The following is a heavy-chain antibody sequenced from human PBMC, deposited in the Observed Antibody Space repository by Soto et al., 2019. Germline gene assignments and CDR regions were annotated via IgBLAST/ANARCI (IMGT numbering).Heavy chain of an antibody. V-gene: IGHV3-30*03. J-gene: IGHJ4*02. CDR1: GFSFNDYA. CDR2: ISSDGHHQ. D-gene: IGHD3-22*01. Sequence: GGTLRLSCATSGFSFNDYAMYWVRQAPGQGLEWVAIISSDGHHQFYLDNLRGRFTVSRDNSKNTLYLQMNSLRPEDTAVYYCSRGTYYPQSSGLHADYWGPGTVVTVSS. CDR3: SRGTYYPQSSGLHADY.